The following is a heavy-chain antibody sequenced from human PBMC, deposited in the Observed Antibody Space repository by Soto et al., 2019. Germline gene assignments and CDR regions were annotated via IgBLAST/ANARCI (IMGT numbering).Heavy chain of an antibody. V-gene: IGHV3-33*01. CDR3: ARVYIQLWGGVYLDL. Sequence: QVQLVESGGGVVQPGRSLRLSCAASGFMFSAYGMHWVRQAPGKGLEWVAVIWYDGSKKYYEDSVKGRFTISRDNSKSTRYLQMNSLRAEDTAVYYCARVYIQLWGGVYLDLWGRGTLVTVSS. CDR2: IWYDGSKK. D-gene: IGHD5-18*01. J-gene: IGHJ2*01. CDR1: GFMFSAYG.